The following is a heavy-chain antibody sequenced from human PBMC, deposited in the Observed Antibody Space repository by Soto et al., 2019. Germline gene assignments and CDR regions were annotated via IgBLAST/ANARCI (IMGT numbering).Heavy chain of an antibody. D-gene: IGHD5-18*01. V-gene: IGHV3-33*01. CDR1: GFTFSSYG. Sequence: GGSLRLSCAASGFTFSSYGMHWVRQAPGRGLEWVAVIWYDGSNKYYADSVKGRFTISRDNSKNTLYLQMNSLRAEDTAVYYCARVSYGYSYYYYGMDVWGQGTTVTVSS. J-gene: IGHJ6*02. CDR3: ARVSYGYSYYYYGMDV. CDR2: IWYDGSNK.